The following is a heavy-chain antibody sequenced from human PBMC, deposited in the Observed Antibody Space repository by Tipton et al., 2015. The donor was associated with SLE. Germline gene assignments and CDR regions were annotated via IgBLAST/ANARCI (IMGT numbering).Heavy chain of an antibody. V-gene: IGHV4-39*07. CDR2: IYYSGST. CDR3: ARRFIVPAAMDWFDP. J-gene: IGHJ5*02. CDR1: GGSISSSNYY. D-gene: IGHD2-2*01. Sequence: LRLSCTVSGGSISSSNYYWGWIRQPPGKGLEWIGSIYYSGSTYYNPSLKSRVTISVDTSENQFSLRLNAVTAADTAVYYCARRFIVPAAMDWFDPWGQGTLVTVSS.